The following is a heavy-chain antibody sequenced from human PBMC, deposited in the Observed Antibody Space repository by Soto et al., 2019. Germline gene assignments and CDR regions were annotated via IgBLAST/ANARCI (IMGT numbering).Heavy chain of an antibody. D-gene: IGHD2-2*01. V-gene: IGHV1-69*01. Sequence: QVQLVQSGAEVKKPGSSVKVSCKASGGTFSSYAISWVRQAPGQGLEWMGGIIPISDTTNYAQKFQGRDTITADESTSTAYMELSSLRSEDTAVYYCARSQGSSTSLEIYYYYYDGMDVWGQGTTVTVSS. J-gene: IGHJ6*02. CDR1: GGTFSSYA. CDR3: ARSQGSSTSLEIYYYYYDGMDV. CDR2: IIPISDTT.